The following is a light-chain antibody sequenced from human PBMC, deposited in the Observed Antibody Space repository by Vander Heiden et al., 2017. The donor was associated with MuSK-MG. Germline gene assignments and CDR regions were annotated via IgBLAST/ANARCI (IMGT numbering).Light chain of an antibody. CDR2: AAS. CDR1: QSISSY. Sequence: DIQMTQSPSSLSASVGDRVTITCRASQSISSYLNWYQQKPGKAPKLLIYAASSLQSGVPSRFSGSGSGTDFTLTISSLQPEDFAPYYCQQNDSNPPYTFGQGTKLEIK. V-gene: IGKV1-39*01. CDR3: QQNDSNPPYT. J-gene: IGKJ2*01.